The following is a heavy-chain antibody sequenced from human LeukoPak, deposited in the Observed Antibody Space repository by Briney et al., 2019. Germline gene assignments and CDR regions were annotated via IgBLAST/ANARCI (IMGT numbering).Heavy chain of an antibody. CDR3: ARDRPAASGYYYYYMDV. CDR1: GGSISSSSHY. Sequence: SETLSLTCTVSGGSISSSSHYWGWIRQPPGKGLEWIGSMYYRGSTYHNPSLKSRVTISVDTSKNQFSLKLSSVTAADTAVYYCARDRPAASGYYYYYMDVWGKGTTVTISS. CDR2: MYYRGST. J-gene: IGHJ6*03. V-gene: IGHV4-39*07. D-gene: IGHD2-2*01.